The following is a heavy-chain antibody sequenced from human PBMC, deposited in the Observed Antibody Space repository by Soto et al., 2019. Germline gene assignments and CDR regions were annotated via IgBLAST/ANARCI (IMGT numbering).Heavy chain of an antibody. D-gene: IGHD1-26*01. Sequence: SETLSLTCTVSGGSISSYYWSWIRQPPGKGLEWIGYIYYSGSTNYNPSLKSRVTISVDTSKNQFSLKLSSVTAADTAAYYCASTSGSFDGHDAFDIWGQGTTVTVSS. CDR2: IYYSGST. J-gene: IGHJ3*02. CDR1: GGSISSYY. CDR3: ASTSGSFDGHDAFDI. V-gene: IGHV4-59*01.